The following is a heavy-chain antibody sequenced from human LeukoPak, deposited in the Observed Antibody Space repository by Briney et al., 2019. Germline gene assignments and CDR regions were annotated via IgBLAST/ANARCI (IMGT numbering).Heavy chain of an antibody. D-gene: IGHD3-22*01. CDR2: ISGSGGNT. J-gene: IGHJ4*02. V-gene: IGHV3-23*01. CDR3: AKDMYYDSSGPVFDY. Sequence: GGSLRLSCAASGFTFSNYAMSWVRQAPGKGLEWVSTISGSGGNTYYADSVKGRFTISRDTSKNTLYLQMNSPRAEDTAVYYCAKDMYYDSSGPVFDYWGQGTLVIVSS. CDR1: GFTFSNYA.